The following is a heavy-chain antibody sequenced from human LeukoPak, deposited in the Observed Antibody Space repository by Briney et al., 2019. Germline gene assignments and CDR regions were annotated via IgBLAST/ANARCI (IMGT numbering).Heavy chain of an antibody. D-gene: IGHD2-15*01. CDR2: ISSSGSTI. CDR3: AREGCSGGSCYLDRYNWFDP. CDR1: GFTFSSYE. J-gene: IGHJ5*02. Sequence: GSLRLSCAASGFTFSSYEMNWVRQAPGKGLEWVSYISSSGSTIYYADSVKGRFTISRDNAKNSLYLQMNSLRAEDTAVYYCAREGCSGGSCYLDRYNWFDPWGQGTLVTVSS. V-gene: IGHV3-48*03.